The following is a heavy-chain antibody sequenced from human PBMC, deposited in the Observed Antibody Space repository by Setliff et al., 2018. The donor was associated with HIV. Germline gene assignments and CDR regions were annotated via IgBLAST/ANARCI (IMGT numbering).Heavy chain of an antibody. CDR3: ARWYTTGRWWFDP. J-gene: IGHJ5*02. D-gene: IGHD6-25*01. CDR1: GGSVNSGEYY. CDR2: IYYTGDT. Sequence: PSETLSLTCTVSGGSVNSGEYYWSWSRQHPGQGLEWIGYIYYTGDTYYNPPLKSLFNMSIDTSKNQFSLRLISVTAADPAVYYCARWYTTGRWWFDPWGQGTLVTVSS. V-gene: IGHV4-31*01.